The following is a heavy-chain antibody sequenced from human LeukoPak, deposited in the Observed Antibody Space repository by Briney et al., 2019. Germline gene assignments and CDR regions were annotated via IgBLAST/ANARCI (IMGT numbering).Heavy chain of an antibody. Sequence: GGSLRLSCAASGFTFSSYEMNWVRQAPGKGLEWVSYISSSGSTIYYADSVKGRFTISRDNAKNSLYLQMNSLRAEDTAVYYCARDRGATVTNYFDYWGQGTLVTVSS. CDR1: GFTFSSYE. V-gene: IGHV3-48*03. D-gene: IGHD4-17*01. CDR2: ISSSGSTI. J-gene: IGHJ4*02. CDR3: ARDRGATVTNYFDY.